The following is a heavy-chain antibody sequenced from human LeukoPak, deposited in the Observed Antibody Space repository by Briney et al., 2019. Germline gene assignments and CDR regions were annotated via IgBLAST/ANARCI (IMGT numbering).Heavy chain of an antibody. CDR3: AKDLSRAVAADWFDP. D-gene: IGHD6-19*01. J-gene: IGHJ5*02. CDR2: ISGSGGST. Sequence: GGSLRLSCAASGFTFSTYAMSWVRQAPGKGLEWVSGISGSGGSTYYADSVKGRFTISRDKSKNTLYLQMNSLRAEDTAVYYCAKDLSRAVAADWFDPWDQGSLVTVSS. CDR1: GFTFSTYA. V-gene: IGHV3-23*01.